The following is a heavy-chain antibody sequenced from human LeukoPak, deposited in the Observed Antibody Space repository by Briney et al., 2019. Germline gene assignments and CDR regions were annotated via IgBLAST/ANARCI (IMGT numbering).Heavy chain of an antibody. J-gene: IGHJ1*01. V-gene: IGHV1-58*02. CDR2: IVLGSGST. CDR1: GSTFTSSA. D-gene: IGHD3-22*01. Sequence: GASVKVSCKASGSTFTSSAMQWVRQARGQRLEWIGWIVLGSGSTNYAQKFRDRVTITRDRSTTTAYMELSSLRSEDTAVYYCATDSYYYDSSGSSGPLFPTHWGQGTLVTVSS. CDR3: ATDSYYYDSSGSSGPLFPTH.